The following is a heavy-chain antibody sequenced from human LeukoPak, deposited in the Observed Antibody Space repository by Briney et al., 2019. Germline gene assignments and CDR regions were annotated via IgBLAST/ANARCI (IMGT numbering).Heavy chain of an antibody. Sequence: GRSLRLSCAASGFTFSSYAMHWVRQAPGKGLEWVAVISYDGSNKYYADSVKGRFTISRDNSKNTLYLQMNSLRAEDTAVYYCARSPYIMVRGVIIIYYYYYGMDVWGKGTTVTVSS. CDR1: GFTFSSYA. D-gene: IGHD3-10*01. CDR3: ARSPYIMVRGVIIIYYYYYGMDV. J-gene: IGHJ6*04. V-gene: IGHV3-30*04. CDR2: ISYDGSNK.